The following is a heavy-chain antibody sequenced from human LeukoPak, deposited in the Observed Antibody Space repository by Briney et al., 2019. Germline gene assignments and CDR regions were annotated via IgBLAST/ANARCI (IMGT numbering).Heavy chain of an antibody. CDR2: IWYDGINK. J-gene: IGHJ4*02. Sequence: PGGSLRLSCAASGFTFSSHGMHWVRQAPGKGLEWVAFIWYDGINKYYADSVKGRFTISRDNSKNTLYLQMNSLRAEDTAVYYCARDPRAYYDTSGYTFDSWGQGTLVTVSS. CDR3: ARDPRAYYDTSGYTFDS. D-gene: IGHD3-22*01. CDR1: GFTFSSHG. V-gene: IGHV3-33*01.